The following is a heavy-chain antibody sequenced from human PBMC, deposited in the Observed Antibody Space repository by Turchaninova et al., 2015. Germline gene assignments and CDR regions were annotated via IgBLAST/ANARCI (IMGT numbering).Heavy chain of an antibody. Sequence: LSHTYMDGVRQTPGKGLEWVGRIRNKTDDYTPEYAASVEGRFTISRDDSKNSLYLQMNSLKIEDTAVYYCASHKGGIYCRDNGCYRAFDIWGQGTMVTVS. CDR3: ASHKGGIYCRDNGCYRAFDI. V-gene: IGHV3-72*01. D-gene: IGHD2-15*01. J-gene: IGHJ3*02. CDR1: LSHTY. CDR2: IRNKTDDYTP.